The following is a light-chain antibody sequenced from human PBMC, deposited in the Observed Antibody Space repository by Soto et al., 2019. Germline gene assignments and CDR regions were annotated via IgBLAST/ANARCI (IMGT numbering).Light chain of an antibody. V-gene: IGKV1-5*03. J-gene: IGKJ1*01. Sequence: DIQMTQSPSTLSASVGDRVTITCLASQSISSWLAWYQQKPGKAPKLLIYKASSLESGVPSRFSGSGSGTEFTLTISSLQPDDFATSYCQQYNSYSRTFGQGTKVEIK. CDR1: QSISSW. CDR2: KAS. CDR3: QQYNSYSRT.